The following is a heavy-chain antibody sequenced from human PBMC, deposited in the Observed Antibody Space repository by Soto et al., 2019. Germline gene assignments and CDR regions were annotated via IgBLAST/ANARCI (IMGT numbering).Heavy chain of an antibody. CDR2: MNPNSGNT. V-gene: IGHV1-8*01. D-gene: IGHD3-3*01. CDR1: GYTFTSYD. J-gene: IGHJ4*02. CDR3: ARGPSTQRTYYDFWSGYYSGYTQYYFDY. Sequence: ASVKVSCKASGYTFTSYDINWVRQATGQGLEWMGWMNPNSGNTGYAQKFQGRVTMTRNTSISKAYMELSSLRSEDTAVYYCARGPSTQRTYYDFWSGYYSGYTQYYFDYWGQGTLVTVSS.